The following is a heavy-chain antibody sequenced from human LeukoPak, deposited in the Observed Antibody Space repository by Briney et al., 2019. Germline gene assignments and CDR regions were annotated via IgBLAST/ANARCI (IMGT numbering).Heavy chain of an antibody. CDR3: ARVGRGGFYGDYGMDV. Sequence: SETLSLTCTVSGVSISSGGYYWSWIRQPPGKGLEWIGYIYYSGSTYYNPSLKSRVTISVDTSKNQFSLKLSSVTAADTAVYYCARVGRGGFYGDYGMDVWGQGTTVTVSS. J-gene: IGHJ6*02. D-gene: IGHD4-17*01. CDR2: IYYSGST. CDR1: GVSISSGGYY. V-gene: IGHV4-30-4*08.